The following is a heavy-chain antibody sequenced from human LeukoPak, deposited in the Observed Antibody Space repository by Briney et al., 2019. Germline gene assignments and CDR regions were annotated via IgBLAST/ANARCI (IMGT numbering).Heavy chain of an antibody. Sequence: KSSETLSLTCTVSGGSISSSSYYWSWIRQPPGKGLEWIGYIYYSGSTNYNPSLKSRVTISVDTSKNQFSLKLSSVTAADTAVYYCARHGPVVFSPYYYYGMDVWGQGTTVTVSS. CDR1: GGSISSSSYY. V-gene: IGHV4-61*05. CDR2: IYYSGST. D-gene: IGHD2-8*02. CDR3: ARHGPVVFSPYYYYGMDV. J-gene: IGHJ6*02.